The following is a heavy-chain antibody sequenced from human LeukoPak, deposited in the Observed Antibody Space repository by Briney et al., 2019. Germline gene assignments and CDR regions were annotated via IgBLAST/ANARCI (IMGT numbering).Heavy chain of an antibody. D-gene: IGHD3-10*01. J-gene: IGHJ4*02. V-gene: IGHV4-34*01. CDR3: ARGWYGSGIIN. Sequence: SETLSLTFAVYGGSFSGYYWSWIRQPPGKGLEWIGEINHSGSTNYNPSLKSRVTISVDTSKNQFSLKLSSVTAADTAVYYCARGWYGSGIINWGQGTLVTVSS. CDR2: INHSGST. CDR1: GGSFSGYY.